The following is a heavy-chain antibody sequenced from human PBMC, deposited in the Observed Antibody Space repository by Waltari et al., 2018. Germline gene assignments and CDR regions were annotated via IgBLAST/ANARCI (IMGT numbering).Heavy chain of an antibody. Sequence: EVQLVQSGAEVKKPGESLKISCKSSGYSFTNYWIGWVRQMPGKGLEWMVIIYPGDSDTRYSPSFHGQVTISADKSITTAYLQWNSLKASDTAIYYCARLRGSYSHDAFDIWGQGKMVTVSS. D-gene: IGHD1-26*01. V-gene: IGHV5-51*03. CDR2: IYPGDSDT. J-gene: IGHJ3*02. CDR1: GYSFTNYW. CDR3: ARLRGSYSHDAFDI.